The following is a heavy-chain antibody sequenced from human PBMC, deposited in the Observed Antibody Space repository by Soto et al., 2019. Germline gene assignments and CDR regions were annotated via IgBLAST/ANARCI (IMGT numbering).Heavy chain of an antibody. V-gene: IGHV3-30*18. D-gene: IGHD2-21*02. CDR3: AKDLRPVVTAIPGY. Sequence: PGGSLRLSCAASGFTFSSYGMHWVRQAPGKGLEWVAVISYDGSNKNYADSVKGRFTISRDNSKNTLYLQMNSLRAEDTAVYYCAKDLRPVVTAIPGYWGQGTLVTVSS. J-gene: IGHJ4*02. CDR1: GFTFSSYG. CDR2: ISYDGSNK.